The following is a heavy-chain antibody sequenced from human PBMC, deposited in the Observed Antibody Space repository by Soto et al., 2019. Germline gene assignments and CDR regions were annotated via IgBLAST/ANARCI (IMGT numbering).Heavy chain of an antibody. Sequence: QVQLVQSGAEVKKPGASVKVSCKASGYTFTSYDINWVRQATGQGLEWMGWMNPNSGNTGYAQKFQGRVTMTRNTSISTAYMERRSVRCEDTAVYYCARGSGSGDYFDYWGQGTLVTVSS. J-gene: IGHJ4*02. CDR1: GYTFTSYD. V-gene: IGHV1-8*01. CDR2: MNPNSGNT. D-gene: IGHD2-15*01. CDR3: ARGSGSGDYFDY.